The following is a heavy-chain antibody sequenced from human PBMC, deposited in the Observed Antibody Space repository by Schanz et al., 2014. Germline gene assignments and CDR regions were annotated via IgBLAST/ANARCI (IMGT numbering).Heavy chain of an antibody. CDR3: ASPSGYSDYGTYFDF. Sequence: QVQLVESGGGVVQPGRSLRLSCAAYGFTLSSYAMHWVRQAPGKGLEWVAVISYDGNNKYYADSVEGRFTISRDNSRNTLYLQMNSLRTEDTAVYYCASPSGYSDYGTYFDFWGQGTLVTVSS. D-gene: IGHD5-12*01. CDR1: GFTLSSYA. CDR2: ISYDGNNK. V-gene: IGHV3-30-3*01. J-gene: IGHJ4*02.